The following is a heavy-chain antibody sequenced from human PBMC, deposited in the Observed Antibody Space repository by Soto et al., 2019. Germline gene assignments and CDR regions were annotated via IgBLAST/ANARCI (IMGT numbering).Heavy chain of an antibody. CDR1: GDSVSSNSAA. CDR3: TNQKGDSRTYNGLDV. D-gene: IGHD2-21*02. CDR2: AYYRSQGFY. J-gene: IGHJ6*02. Sequence: QVQLQQSGPGLVKPSQTLSLTCAISGDSVSSNSAAWNWIRQSPSRGLEWLGRAYYRSQGFYDSAVSVKSRITVTPDTSKNQFSLQLSSVTPEDTAVYYCTNQKGDSRTYNGLDVWGQGTTVTVSS. V-gene: IGHV6-1*01.